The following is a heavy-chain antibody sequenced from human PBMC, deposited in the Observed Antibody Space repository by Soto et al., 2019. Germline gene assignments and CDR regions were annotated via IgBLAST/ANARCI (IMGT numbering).Heavy chain of an antibody. CDR3: ARYGSGPDNWFDP. V-gene: IGHV1-69*13. J-gene: IGHJ5*02. CDR2: IIPIFGTA. D-gene: IGHD3-10*01. CDR1: GGTFSSYA. Sequence: SVKVSCKASGGTFSSYAISWVRQAPGQGLEWMGGIIPIFGTANYAQKFQGRVTITADESTSTAYMELSSLRSEDTAVYYCARYGSGPDNWFDPWGQGTLVTVSS.